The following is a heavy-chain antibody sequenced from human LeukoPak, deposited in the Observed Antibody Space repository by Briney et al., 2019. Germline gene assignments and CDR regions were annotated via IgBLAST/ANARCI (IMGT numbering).Heavy chain of an antibody. CDR3: VVGGSPGY. V-gene: IGHV3-74*01. J-gene: IGHJ4*02. CDR2: ISTDGYTT. CDR1: GLAFSAYK. D-gene: IGHD2-15*01. Sequence: GGSMRLSCAASGLAFSAYKMHWVRQAPRKGLVWVSRISTDGYTTDYADFVRGRFTASRDNTKNTWSLEMNSLRAEDTAVYYCVVGGSPGYWGQGTLVTVSS.